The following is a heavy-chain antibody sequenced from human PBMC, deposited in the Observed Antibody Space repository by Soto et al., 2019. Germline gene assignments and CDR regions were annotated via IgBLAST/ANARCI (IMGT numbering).Heavy chain of an antibody. Sequence: PGGSLRLSCATSGFTFRSYEMFWVRQAPGKGLEWVSYVSSAGTNIYQADSVKGRFSISRDNAKNSLHLHMNSLRGEDTAVYYCARSRVPSSVGEIGYWGQGTLVTVSS. CDR1: GFTFRSYE. D-gene: IGHD3-16*01. CDR2: VSSAGTNI. CDR3: ARSRVPSSVGEIGY. V-gene: IGHV3-48*03. J-gene: IGHJ4*02.